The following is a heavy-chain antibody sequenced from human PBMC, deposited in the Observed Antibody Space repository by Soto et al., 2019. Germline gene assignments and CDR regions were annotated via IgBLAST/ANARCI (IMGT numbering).Heavy chain of an antibody. J-gene: IGHJ5*02. CDR2: IRSKAYGGTT. V-gene: IGHV3-49*03. D-gene: IGHD3-10*01. CDR1: GFTFGDYA. CDR3: TRDKARLLWFGEHNWFDP. Sequence: TGGSLRLSCTASGFTFGDYAMSWFRQAPGKGLEWVGFIRSKAYGGTTEYAASVKGRFTISRDDSKSIAYLQMNSLKTEDTAVYYCTRDKARLLWFGEHNWFDPWGQGTLVTVSS.